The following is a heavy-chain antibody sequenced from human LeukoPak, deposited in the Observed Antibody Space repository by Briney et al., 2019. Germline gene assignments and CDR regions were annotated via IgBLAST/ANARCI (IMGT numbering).Heavy chain of an antibody. CDR2: IYNSAST. CDR1: GGSISRGTYY. V-gene: IGHV4-39*01. CDR3: ATNKTMVTTAGLFDP. D-gene: IGHD4-17*01. Sequence: PSETLSLTCADSGGSISRGTYYWAWIRQSPGKGLECIGSIYNSASTYYNPSFKSRVTLSVDTSRNQFSLNLRSVTAADTGMYYCATNKTMVTTAGLFDPWGQGTLVIVSS. J-gene: IGHJ5*02.